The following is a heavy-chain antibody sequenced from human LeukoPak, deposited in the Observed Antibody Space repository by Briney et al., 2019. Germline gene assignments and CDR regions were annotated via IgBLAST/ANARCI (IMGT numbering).Heavy chain of an antibody. CDR2: IYYSGST. J-gene: IGHJ4*02. D-gene: IGHD2-21*01. CDR3: ASGMVIAPFDY. Sequence: SETLSLTCTVSGGSISSYYWSWIRRPPGKGLEWIGYIYYSGSTNYNPSLKSRVTISVDTSKNQFSLKLSSVTAADTAVYYCASGMVIAPFDYWGQGTLVTVSS. CDR1: GGSISSYY. V-gene: IGHV4-59*01.